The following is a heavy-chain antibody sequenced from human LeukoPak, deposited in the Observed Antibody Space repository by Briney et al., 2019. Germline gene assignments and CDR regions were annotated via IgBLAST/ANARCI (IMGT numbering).Heavy chain of an antibody. CDR2: ISWNSGSI. CDR3: AKDTEPLYGSGSFDY. J-gene: IGHJ4*02. V-gene: IGHV3-9*01. Sequence: GGSLRLSCAASGFTFDDYAMHWVRQAPGKGLEWVSGISWNSGSIGYADSVKGRFTISRDNAKNSLYLQMNSLRAEDTALYYCAKDTEPLYGSGSFDYWGQGTLVTVSS. D-gene: IGHD3-10*01. CDR1: GFTFDDYA.